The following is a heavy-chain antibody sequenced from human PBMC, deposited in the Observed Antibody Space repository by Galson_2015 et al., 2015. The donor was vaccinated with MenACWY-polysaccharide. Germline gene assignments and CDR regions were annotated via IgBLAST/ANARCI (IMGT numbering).Heavy chain of an antibody. V-gene: IGHV3-74*01. D-gene: IGHD5-12*01. CDR2: FKSDGSST. J-gene: IGHJ4*02. Sequence: SLRLSCAASGFTFSTYWMHWVRQAPGKGLVWVSRFKSDGSSTNYADSVKGRFTISRDNAKNTLYLQMNSLRAEDTALYYCARGYSAYDWGQGTLVTVSA. CDR1: GFTFSTYW. CDR3: ARGYSAYD.